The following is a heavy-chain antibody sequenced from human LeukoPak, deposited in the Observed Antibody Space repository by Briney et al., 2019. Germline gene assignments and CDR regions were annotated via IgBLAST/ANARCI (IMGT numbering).Heavy chain of an antibody. CDR3: ARGRTFIVVVPAAMDRRYYFDY. J-gene: IGHJ4*02. V-gene: IGHV4-34*01. CDR2: INHSGST. CDR1: GGSFSGYY. D-gene: IGHD2-2*01. Sequence: SETLSLTCAVCGGSFSGYYWNWIRQPPGKGLEWIGEINHSGSTNYNPSLKSRVTISVDTSKNQFSLKVSSVTAADTAVYYCARGRTFIVVVPAAMDRRYYFDYWGQGTLVTVSS.